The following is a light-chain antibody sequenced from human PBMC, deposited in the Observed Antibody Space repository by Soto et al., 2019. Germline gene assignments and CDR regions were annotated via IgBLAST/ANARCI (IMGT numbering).Light chain of an antibody. Sequence: EIVMTQSPATLSVSPGERATLSCRASRSVSSNLAWYQQKPGQAPRLLIYGASTRATGIPARFSGSGSGTEFTLTISSLQSEDFAVYYCQQYNNWPRRTVGQGTKVDIK. CDR2: GAS. CDR3: QQYNNWPRRT. J-gene: IGKJ1*01. V-gene: IGKV3-15*01. CDR1: RSVSSN.